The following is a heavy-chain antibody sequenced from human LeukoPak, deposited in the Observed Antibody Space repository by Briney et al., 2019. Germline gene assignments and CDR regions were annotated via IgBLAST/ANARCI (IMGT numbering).Heavy chain of an antibody. Sequence: GGSLRLTCVAAGLSFSNYDMYWVRQAPGKGLEWVANIKEDGSEKYYVDSVKGRFTISRDNAENSLYLQMHSLRAEDTAVYYCATTLTVTTGFYWGQGTLVTVSS. CDR3: ATTLTVTTGFY. D-gene: IGHD4-17*01. V-gene: IGHV3-7*01. CDR1: GLSFSNYD. J-gene: IGHJ4*02. CDR2: IKEDGSEK.